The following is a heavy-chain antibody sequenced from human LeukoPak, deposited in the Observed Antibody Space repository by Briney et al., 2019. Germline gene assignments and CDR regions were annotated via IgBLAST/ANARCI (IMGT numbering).Heavy chain of an antibody. CDR3: ARDKSGSGYYPVWYFDY. J-gene: IGHJ4*02. V-gene: IGHV1-46*01. CDR2: INPSGGST. D-gene: IGHD3-22*01. CDR1: GYTFTNYY. Sequence: ASVKVSCKASGYTFTNYYMHWVRQAPGQGLEWMGIINPSGGSTSYAQKFQGRVTMTRDTSTSTVYMELSSLRSEDTAVYYCARDKSGSGYYPVWYFDYWGQGTLVTVSS.